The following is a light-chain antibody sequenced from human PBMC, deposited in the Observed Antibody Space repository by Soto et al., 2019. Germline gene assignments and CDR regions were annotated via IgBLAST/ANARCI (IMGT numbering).Light chain of an antibody. CDR3: QQYSSSLYT. V-gene: IGKV3-20*01. J-gene: IGKJ2*01. CDR2: SAS. Sequence: EIVLTQSPGNLSLSPGEGATLSCSASQSVSSVYLAWYQQKPGQAPRLLIYSASTRAAGIPDRFSGSGSGTDFTLTISRLEPEDFAVYYCQQYSSSLYTFGQGTKLEIK. CDR1: QSVSSVY.